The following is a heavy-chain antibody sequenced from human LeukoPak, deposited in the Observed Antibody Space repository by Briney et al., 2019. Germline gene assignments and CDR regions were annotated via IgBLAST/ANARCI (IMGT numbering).Heavy chain of an antibody. J-gene: IGHJ5*02. Sequence: GGSLRLSCAASGFTFSSYSMNWVRQAPGKGLEWASSISSSSSYIYYADSVKGRFTISRDNAKNSLYLQMNSLRAEDTAVYYCARDMDYYDSSGFDPWGQGTLVTVSS. V-gene: IGHV3-21*01. D-gene: IGHD3-22*01. CDR3: ARDMDYYDSSGFDP. CDR2: ISSSSSYI. CDR1: GFTFSSYS.